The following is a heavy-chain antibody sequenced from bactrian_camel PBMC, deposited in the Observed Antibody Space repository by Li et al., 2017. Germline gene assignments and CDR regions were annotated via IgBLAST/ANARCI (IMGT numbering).Heavy chain of an antibody. J-gene: IGHJ4*01. Sequence: VQLVESGGGSVEAGGSLTLSCAVSGDTFDRTCMAWFREVPGKEREGVASIATRTNLTFYVDSVKGRFTISHDNTKNTLNLLMNSLKPEDTAIYYCAAGAGGPWAQCPLDAAKFTKWGQGTQVTVS. CDR2: IATRTNLT. CDR1: GDTFDRTC. V-gene: IGHV3S66*01. D-gene: IGHD1*01. CDR3: AAGAGGPWAQCPLDAAKFTK.